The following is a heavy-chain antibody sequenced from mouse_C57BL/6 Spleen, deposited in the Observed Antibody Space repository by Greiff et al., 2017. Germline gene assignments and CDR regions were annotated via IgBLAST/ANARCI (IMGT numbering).Heavy chain of an antibody. Sequence: VKLKESGPELVKPGASVKISCKASGYAFSSSWMNWVKQRPGKGLEWIGRIYPGDGDTNYNGKFKGKATLTADKSSSTAYMQLSSLTSEDSAVYVCARSQRGGAMDYWGQGTSVTVSS. CDR2: IYPGDGDT. CDR3: ARSQRGGAMDY. J-gene: IGHJ4*01. V-gene: IGHV1-82*01. CDR1: GYAFSSSW.